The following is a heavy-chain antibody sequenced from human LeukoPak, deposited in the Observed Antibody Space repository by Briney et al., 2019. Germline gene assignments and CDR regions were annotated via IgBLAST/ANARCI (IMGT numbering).Heavy chain of an antibody. CDR2: IIPIFGTA. CDR3: AREVSEYYYDSSGYYSTSQFDY. Sequence: GSSVKVSCKASGGTFSSHAISWVRQAPGQGLEWMGGIIPIFGTANYAQKFQGRVTITADESTSTAYMELSSLRSEDTAVYYCAREVSEYYYDSSGYYSTSQFDYWGQGTLVTVSS. V-gene: IGHV1-69*01. J-gene: IGHJ4*02. D-gene: IGHD3-22*01. CDR1: GGTFSSHA.